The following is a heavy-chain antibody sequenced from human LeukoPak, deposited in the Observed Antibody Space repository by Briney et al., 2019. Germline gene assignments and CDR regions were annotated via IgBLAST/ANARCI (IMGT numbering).Heavy chain of an antibody. D-gene: IGHD2-2*01. CDR3: AKVGVRGCSSSTCFIY. CDR1: GFTFRNYA. Sequence: GGSLRLSCAASGFTFRNYALSWVRQAPGKGLEWVSAIGGSGDTTYYADSGKGRFTISRDNSKNTLYLQMNSLRPDDTAVYYCAKVGVRGCSSSTCFIYWGQGTPVTVSS. CDR2: IGGSGDTT. V-gene: IGHV3-23*01. J-gene: IGHJ4*02.